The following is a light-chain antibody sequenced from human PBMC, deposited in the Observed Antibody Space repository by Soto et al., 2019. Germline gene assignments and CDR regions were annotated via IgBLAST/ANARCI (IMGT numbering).Light chain of an antibody. CDR1: SSNIGSNY. V-gene: IGLV1-47*01. CDR3: AAWDDSLSGVV. CDR2: RNN. J-gene: IGLJ2*01. Sequence: QSVLTQQPSASGTPGQRVNISCSGSSSNIGSNYVYWYQQLPGTAPKLLIYRNNQRPSGVPDRFSGSKSGTSASLAISGLRSEDEADYYCAAWDDSLSGVVFGGGTKLTVL.